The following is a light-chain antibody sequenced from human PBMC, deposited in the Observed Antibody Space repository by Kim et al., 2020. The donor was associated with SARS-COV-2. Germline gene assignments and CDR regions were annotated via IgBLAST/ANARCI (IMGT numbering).Light chain of an antibody. Sequence: EIVMTQSPATLSVSPGDRATLSCRASQGVSSNLAWFQQKPGQAPRLLIYGASTRATGIPARFSGTGSGTEFTLTISSLQSEDFAVYYCQQYNNWPPVTFGLGTRLEIK. CDR2: GAS. V-gene: IGKV3-15*01. J-gene: IGKJ5*01. CDR1: QGVSSN. CDR3: QQYNNWPPVT.